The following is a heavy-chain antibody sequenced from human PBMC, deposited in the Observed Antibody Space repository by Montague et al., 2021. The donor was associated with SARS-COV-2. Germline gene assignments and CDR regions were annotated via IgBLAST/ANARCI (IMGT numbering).Heavy chain of an antibody. CDR2: LFYSGST. Sequence: SETLSLTCTASGGSVSISYWSWIRQSPGKGLEWLGSLFYSGSTHYNPSVKSRVTISADTSKNQVSLRLTSVTAVDTAVYYCARQLMYDSGSYFDYWGQGTLVTVSS. V-gene: IGHV4-59*08. J-gene: IGHJ4*02. D-gene: IGHD3-10*01. CDR1: GGSVSISY. CDR3: ARQLMYDSGSYFDY.